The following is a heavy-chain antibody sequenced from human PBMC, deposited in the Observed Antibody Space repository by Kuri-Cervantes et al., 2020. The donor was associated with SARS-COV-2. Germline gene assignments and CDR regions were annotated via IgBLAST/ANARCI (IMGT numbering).Heavy chain of an antibody. CDR2: ISYSGST. CDR1: GGSISSSSYY. CDR3: ARRVPDDYGDYRSDP. J-gene: IGHJ5*02. Sequence: SETLSLTCSVSGGSISSSSYYWGWIRQPPGKGLEWVGSISYSGSTYYNPSLKSRITISVDTSKNQFPLKLSSVTAADTAVYYCARRVPDDYGDYRSDPWGQGTLVTVSS. D-gene: IGHD4-17*01. V-gene: IGHV4-39*01.